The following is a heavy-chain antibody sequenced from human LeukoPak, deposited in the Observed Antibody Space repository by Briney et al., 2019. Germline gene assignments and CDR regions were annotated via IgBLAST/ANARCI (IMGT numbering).Heavy chain of an antibody. CDR2: IQYGGTNK. Sequence: PGGSLRLSCAASGFTFSSYGMHWVRQAPGKGLEWVSFIQYGGTNKYYADSVKGRFTISRDNSQNTLYLQMNSLRAEDTAVYYCAKDLIPAADGTYFDYWGQGTLVTVSS. J-gene: IGHJ4*02. D-gene: IGHD6-13*01. V-gene: IGHV3-30*02. CDR3: AKDLIPAADGTYFDY. CDR1: GFTFSSYG.